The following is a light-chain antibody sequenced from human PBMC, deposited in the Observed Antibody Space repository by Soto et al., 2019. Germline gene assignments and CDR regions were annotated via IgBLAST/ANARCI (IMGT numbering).Light chain of an antibody. V-gene: IGKV1-5*03. CDR1: QSISSW. CDR3: QQYNDNWT. CDR2: KAS. Sequence: DIQMTQSPSTLSASVGDRVTITCRASQSISSWLAWYQQKPGTAPKLLIYKASTLQSRVPSRFSGSGSGTEFTLTIRSLKADASATYYCQQYNDNWTFGQGTKVEIK. J-gene: IGKJ1*01.